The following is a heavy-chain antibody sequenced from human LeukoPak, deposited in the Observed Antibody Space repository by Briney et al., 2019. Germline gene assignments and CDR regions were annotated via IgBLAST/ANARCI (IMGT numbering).Heavy chain of an antibody. CDR2: IIPILGIA. CDR1: GGTFSSYT. D-gene: IGHD2-21*01. CDR3: ASHTPYCGGDCYHFDY. V-gene: IGHV1-69*02. Sequence: SVKVSCKASGGTFSSYTISWVRQAPGQGLEWMGRIIPILGIANYAQKFQGRVTITADKSTSTAYMELSSLRSEDTAVYYCASHTPYCGGDCYHFDYWGQGTLVTVSS. J-gene: IGHJ4*02.